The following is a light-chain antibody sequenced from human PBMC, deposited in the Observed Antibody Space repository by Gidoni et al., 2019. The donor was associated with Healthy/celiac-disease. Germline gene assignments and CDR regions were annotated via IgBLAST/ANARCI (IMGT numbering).Light chain of an antibody. J-gene: IGKJ3*01. CDR3: QQYYSYPRT. CDR2: AAS. V-gene: IGKV1-8*01. CDR1: QGISSY. Sequence: AFLITLSPSSFSASTGDSVTITCRESQGISSYFAWYQQKPGKAPKILTYAASTVQSGGTSRLSGSGSETDFTLTISCLQSEDVATYYCQQYYSYPRTFGPGTKVDIK.